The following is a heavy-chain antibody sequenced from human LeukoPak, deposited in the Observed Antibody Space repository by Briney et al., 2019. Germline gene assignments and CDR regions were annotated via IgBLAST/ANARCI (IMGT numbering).Heavy chain of an antibody. CDR2: IWYDGSNK. D-gene: IGHD6-13*01. V-gene: IGHV3-33*01. CDR1: GFTFSSYG. CDR3: ARSSIAAAATGGWFDP. J-gene: IGHJ5*02. Sequence: PGGSLRLSCAASGFTFSSYGMHWVRQAPGKGLEWVAVIWYDGSNKYYADSVKGRFTISRDNSKNTLYLQMNSLRAEDTAVYYCARSSIAAAATGGWFDPWGQGTLVTVSS.